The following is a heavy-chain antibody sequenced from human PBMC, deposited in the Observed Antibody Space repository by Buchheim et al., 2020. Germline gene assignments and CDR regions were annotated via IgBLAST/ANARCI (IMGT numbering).Heavy chain of an antibody. Sequence: QVQLQESGPGLVKPSETLSLTCTVSGGSISSYYWSWIRQPPGKGLEWIGYIYYSGSTNYNPSLKSRVTISVDTSKNQFSLKLSSVTAADTAVYYCAGDVQWLEGDNWFDPWGQGTL. J-gene: IGHJ5*02. CDR1: GGSISSYY. V-gene: IGHV4-59*01. D-gene: IGHD6-19*01. CDR3: AGDVQWLEGDNWFDP. CDR2: IYYSGST.